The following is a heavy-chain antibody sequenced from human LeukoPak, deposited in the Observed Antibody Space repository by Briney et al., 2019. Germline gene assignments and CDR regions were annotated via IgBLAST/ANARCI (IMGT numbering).Heavy chain of an antibody. J-gene: IGHJ4*02. CDR1: GFTFSNYD. CDR2: ISYDGSNK. D-gene: IGHD2-21*02. CDR3: AKGSAQYCGGDCYSGTTSYFFDY. V-gene: IGHV3-30*18. Sequence: GGSLRLSCAASGFTFSNYDMHWVRQAPGKGLEWVAVISYDGSNKYYGDFVKGRFTISRDNSKNTLHLQMNSLRAEDTAVYYCAKGSAQYCGGDCYSGTTSYFFDYWGQGTLVTVSS.